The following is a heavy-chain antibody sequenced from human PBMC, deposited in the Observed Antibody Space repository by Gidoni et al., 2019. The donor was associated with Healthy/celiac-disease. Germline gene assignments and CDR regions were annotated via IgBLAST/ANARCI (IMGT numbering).Heavy chain of an antibody. CDR1: GGSFSGYS. D-gene: IGHD6-25*01. CDR2: INHSGTT. CDR3: ARASGAARY. J-gene: IGHJ4*02. V-gene: IGHV4-34*01. Sequence: QVPLQQRVAGLLKPSEPLSPICAVYGGSFSGYSWSWIRQPPGTGVKWSGEINHSGTTNYNPSLKSRVTISVDTSKNQFSLKLSSVTAADTAVYYCARASGAARYWGQGTLVTVSS.